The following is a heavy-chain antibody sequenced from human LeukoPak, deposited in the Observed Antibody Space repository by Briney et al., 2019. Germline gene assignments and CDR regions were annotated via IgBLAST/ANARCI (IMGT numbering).Heavy chain of an antibody. J-gene: IGHJ4*02. V-gene: IGHV4-59*01. CDR3: ARDRASYYYDTSGDNDY. Sequence: SETLSLTCTVSGGSISSYYWSWIRQPPGKRLEWIGHIYYNGSTNYNPSLKSRVTILVDTSKNQFSLKLSSVTAADTAVYYCARDRASYYYDTSGDNDYWGQGTLVTVSS. CDR1: GGSISSYY. D-gene: IGHD3-22*01. CDR2: IYYNGST.